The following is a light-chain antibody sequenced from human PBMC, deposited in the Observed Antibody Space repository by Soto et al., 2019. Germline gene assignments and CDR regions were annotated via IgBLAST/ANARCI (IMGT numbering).Light chain of an antibody. CDR2: DVT. CDR1: NNDVGGYES. J-gene: IGLJ1*01. CDR3: SSYTSNSLYV. V-gene: IGLV2-14*01. Sequence: QSALTQPASVSGSPGQSITMSCTGTNNDVGGYESVSWYQQYPGRAPKLIIYDVTNRPSGVSGRFSGSKFGNTASLTISGLQAEDEADYYCSSYTSNSLYVFGTGTKLTVL.